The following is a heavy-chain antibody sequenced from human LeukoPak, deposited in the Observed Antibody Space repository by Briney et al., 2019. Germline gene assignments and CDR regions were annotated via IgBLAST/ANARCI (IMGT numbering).Heavy chain of an antibody. CDR1: GESFSGYY. CDR3: ATTMVRGVIRY. V-gene: IGHV4-34*01. Sequence: SETLSLTCAVYGESFSGYYWSWIRQPPGKGLEWIGEINHSGSTNYNPSLKSRVTISVDTSKNQFSLKLSSVTTADTAVYYCATTMVRGVIRYWGQGTLVTVSS. CDR2: INHSGST. D-gene: IGHD3-10*01. J-gene: IGHJ4*02.